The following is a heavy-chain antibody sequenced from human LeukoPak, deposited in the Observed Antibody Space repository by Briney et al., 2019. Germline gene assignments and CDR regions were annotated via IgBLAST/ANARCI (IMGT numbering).Heavy chain of an antibody. V-gene: IGHV1-69*13. Sequence: ASVKVSCKASGGTFSSYAISWVRQAPGQGLEWMGGIIPIFGTANYAQKFQGRVTITADESTSTAYMELSSLRSEDTAVYYCATDEAIRYFDWLLPDYYYYGMDVWGKGTTVTVSS. J-gene: IGHJ6*04. D-gene: IGHD3-9*01. CDR2: IIPIFGTA. CDR1: GGTFSSYA. CDR3: ATDEAIRYFDWLLPDYYYYGMDV.